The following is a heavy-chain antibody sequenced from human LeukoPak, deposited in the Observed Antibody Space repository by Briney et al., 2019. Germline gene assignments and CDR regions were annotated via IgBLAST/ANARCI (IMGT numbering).Heavy chain of an antibody. CDR2: IYTSGST. D-gene: IGHD3-9*01. Sequence: PSETLSLTCTVSGGSISSYYWSWIRQPAGKGLEWIGRIYTSGSTNYNPSLKSRVTISVDTSKNQFSLKLSSVTAADTAVYYCARGPTRDLTVYYYMDVWGKGTTVTVSS. CDR3: ARGPTRDLTVYYYMDV. CDR1: GGSISSYY. V-gene: IGHV4-4*07. J-gene: IGHJ6*03.